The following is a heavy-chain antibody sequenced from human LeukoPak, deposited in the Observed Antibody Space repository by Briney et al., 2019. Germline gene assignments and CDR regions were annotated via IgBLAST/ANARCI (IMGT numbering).Heavy chain of an antibody. Sequence: SETLSLTCSVSGYSISSGFYWGWIRQPPGKGLEWIGTFYHSGSTYYNPSLKSRVTISVDTSKNQFSLKLSSVTAADTAVYYCARANYHDNIGYSRGAFDIWGQGTMVIVSS. V-gene: IGHV4-38-2*02. CDR3: ARANYHDNIGYSRGAFDI. CDR2: FYHSGST. CDR1: GYSISSGFY. J-gene: IGHJ3*02. D-gene: IGHD3-22*01.